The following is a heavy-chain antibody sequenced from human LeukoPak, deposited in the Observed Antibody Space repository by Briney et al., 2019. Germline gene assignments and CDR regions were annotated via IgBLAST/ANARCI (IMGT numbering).Heavy chain of an antibody. D-gene: IGHD6-13*01. CDR2: IIPIFGTA. J-gene: IGHJ4*02. CDR3: ARGKAAAEAAIDY. Sequence: GASVKVSWKTSGGTFSSYAISWVRQAPGQGLEWMGGIIPIFGTANYAQKFQGRVTITTDESTSTAYMELSSLRSEDTAVYYCARGKAAAEAAIDYWGQGTLVTVSS. CDR1: GGTFSSYA. V-gene: IGHV1-69*05.